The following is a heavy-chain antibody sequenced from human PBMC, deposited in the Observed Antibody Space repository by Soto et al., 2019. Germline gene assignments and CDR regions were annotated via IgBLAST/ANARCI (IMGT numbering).Heavy chain of an antibody. J-gene: IGHJ4*02. CDR2: IYSGGST. CDR3: ARGTNYYDSSGYYYDY. V-gene: IGHV3-53*01. D-gene: IGHD3-22*01. Sequence: GGSLRLSWAASGFTVSSNYMSWVRQAPGKGLEWVSVIYSGGSTYYADAVKGRFTISRDNSKNTLYLQMNSLRAEDTAVYYCARGTNYYDSSGYYYDYWGQGTLVTVSS. CDR1: GFTVSSNY.